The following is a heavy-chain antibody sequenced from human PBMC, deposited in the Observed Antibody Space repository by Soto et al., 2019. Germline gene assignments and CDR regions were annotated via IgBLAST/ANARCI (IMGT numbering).Heavy chain of an antibody. CDR2: IYSGGST. CDR3: ATGYSSSWTLFDY. D-gene: IGHD6-13*01. V-gene: IGHV3-53*04. CDR1: GFTVSSNY. J-gene: IGHJ4*02. Sequence: GGSLRLSCAASGFTVSSNYMSWVRQAPGKGLEWVSVIYSGGSTYYADSVKGRFTISRHNSKNTLYLQMNSLRAEDTAVYYCATGYSSSWTLFDYWGQGTLVTVSS.